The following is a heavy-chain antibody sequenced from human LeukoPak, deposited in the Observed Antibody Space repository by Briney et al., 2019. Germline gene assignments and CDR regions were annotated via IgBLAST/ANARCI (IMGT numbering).Heavy chain of an antibody. D-gene: IGHD5-24*01. Sequence: GGSLRLSCAASGFTFSSYGMHWVRQAPGKGLEWVAVIWYDGSNKYYADSVKGRFTISRDNSKNTLYLQMNSLRAEDTAVYYCARGFSNLPDDYWGQGTLVTVSS. V-gene: IGHV3-33*01. CDR3: ARGFSNLPDDY. CDR1: GFTFSSYG. J-gene: IGHJ4*02. CDR2: IWYDGSNK.